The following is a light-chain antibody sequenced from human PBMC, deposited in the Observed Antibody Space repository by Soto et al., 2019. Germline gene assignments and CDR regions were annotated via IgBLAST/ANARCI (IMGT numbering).Light chain of an antibody. J-gene: IGLJ1*01. CDR2: DVS. Sequence: SALTQPASVSGSPGQSITISCTGTSSDVGGYNYVSWYQQHPGKAPKLMIYDVSNRPSGVSNRFSGSKSGNTASLTISGLQAEVEADYYCSSYTSSITSVFGTGTEVTV. CDR3: SSYTSSITSV. V-gene: IGLV2-14*01. CDR1: SSDVGGYNY.